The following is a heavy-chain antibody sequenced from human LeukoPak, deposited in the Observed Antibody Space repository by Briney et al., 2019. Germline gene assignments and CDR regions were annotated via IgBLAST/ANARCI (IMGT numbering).Heavy chain of an antibody. CDR2: IYNSGST. CDR3: ARQTYDGYFDY. D-gene: IGHD3-3*01. J-gene: IGHJ4*02. CDR1: RDSIRSYY. Sequence: SETLSLTCIVSRDSIRSYYWSWIRQPPEKGLEWIGDIYNSGSTKYNPSLKTRVTISLDTSNNQFSLKLNSVTAADTAVYYCARQTYDGYFDYWGQGTLVTVSS. V-gene: IGHV4-59*08.